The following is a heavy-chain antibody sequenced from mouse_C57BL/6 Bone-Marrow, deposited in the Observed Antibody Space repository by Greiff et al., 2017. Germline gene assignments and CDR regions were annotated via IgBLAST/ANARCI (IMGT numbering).Heavy chain of an antibody. V-gene: IGHV1-54*01. J-gene: IGHJ4*01. D-gene: IGHD2-4*01. CDR3: ARSGDYDAMDY. CDR2: LNPGSGGT. Sequence: QVQLQQSGAELVRPGTSVKVSCKASGYAFTNYLIEWVKQRPGQGLEWIGVLNPGSGGTNYNEKFKGKATLPADKSSSTAYMQLSSLTSEDSAVYFCARSGDYDAMDYWGQGTSVTVSS. CDR1: GYAFTNYL.